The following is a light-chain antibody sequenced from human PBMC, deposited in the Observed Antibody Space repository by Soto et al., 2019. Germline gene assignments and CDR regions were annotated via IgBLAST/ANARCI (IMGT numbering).Light chain of an antibody. J-gene: IGLJ1*01. Sequence: QSVLTQPPSVSGAPGQRVTISCTGSSSNIGAGYDVHWYQQLPGTAPKLLIYANTNRPSGVPDRFSGSQSGTSASLAITGLQAEDEADYYCQSYDSSLSGSGVFGTGTKLT. CDR3: QSYDSSLSGSGV. CDR1: SSNIGAGYD. V-gene: IGLV1-40*01. CDR2: ANT.